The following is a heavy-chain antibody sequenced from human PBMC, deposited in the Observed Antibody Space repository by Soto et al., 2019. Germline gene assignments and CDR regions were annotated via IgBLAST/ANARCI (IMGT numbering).Heavy chain of an antibody. CDR1: GYTLTELS. Sequence: GASVKVSCKVSGYTLTELSMHWVRQAPGKGLEWMGGFDPEDGEAIYAQKFQGRVTMTEDTSTDTAYMELSNLRSEDTAVYYCATNYGSGANYYYYYMDVWGKGTTVTVSS. V-gene: IGHV1-24*01. J-gene: IGHJ6*03. D-gene: IGHD3-10*01. CDR3: ATNYGSGANYYYYYMDV. CDR2: FDPEDGEA.